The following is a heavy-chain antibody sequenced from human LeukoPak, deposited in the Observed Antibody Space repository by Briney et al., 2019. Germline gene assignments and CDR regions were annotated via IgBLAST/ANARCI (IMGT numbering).Heavy chain of an antibody. J-gene: IGHJ4*02. V-gene: IGHV3-21*01. CDR2: ISSSSSYI. CDR3: ASPAGGKVAATPSVSTTDFDY. D-gene: IGHD2-15*01. CDR1: GFTFSSYS. Sequence: PGGSLRLSCAASGFTFSSYSMNWVRQAPGKGLEWVSSISSSSSYIYYADSVKGRFTISRDNAKNSLYLQMNSLRAEDTAVYYCASPAGGKVAATPSVSTTDFDYWGQGTLVTVSS.